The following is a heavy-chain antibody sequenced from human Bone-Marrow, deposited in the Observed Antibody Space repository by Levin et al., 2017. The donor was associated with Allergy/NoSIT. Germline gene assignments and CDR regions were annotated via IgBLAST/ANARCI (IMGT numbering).Heavy chain of an antibody. J-gene: IGHJ4*02. V-gene: IGHV5-51*01. CDR3: ARVIHYTSARFYFGN. CDR1: GYTFTSYW. Sequence: GESLKISCQASGYTFTSYWIGWVRQMSGKGLEWMAIIYPGDSDTTYSPSFHGQVTISADKSTKIAYLQWSSLRASDTAIYYCARVIHYTSARFYFGNWGQGTLVTVSS. D-gene: IGHD3-3*01. CDR2: IYPGDSDT.